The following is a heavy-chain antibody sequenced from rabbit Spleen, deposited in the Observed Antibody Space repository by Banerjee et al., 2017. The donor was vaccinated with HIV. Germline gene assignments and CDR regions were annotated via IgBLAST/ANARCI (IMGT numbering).Heavy chain of an antibody. Sequence: QEQLVESGGGLVQPGGSLKLSCSASGIDFSSTYYMCWVRQAPGKGLEWVACIYTGSAGDTYYANWAKGRFTISRPSSTTVTLQMTSLTAADTATYFCARDAAYPGYGYTDLDLWGPGTLVTVS. V-gene: IGHV1S45*01. CDR3: ARDAAYPGYGYTDLDL. CDR1: GIDFSSTYY. D-gene: IGHD7-1*01. J-gene: IGHJ4*01. CDR2: IYTGSAGDT.